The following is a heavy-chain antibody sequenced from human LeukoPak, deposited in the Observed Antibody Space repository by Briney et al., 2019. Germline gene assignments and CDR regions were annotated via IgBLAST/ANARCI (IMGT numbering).Heavy chain of an antibody. CDR3: ASSPYATTPDFDY. J-gene: IGHJ4*02. Sequence: GGSLRLSCAASGFTFSSYWMSWVRQAPGKGLEWVANIKQDGSEKYYVDSAKGRFTISRDNAKNSLYLQMNSLRAEDTAVYYCASSPYATTPDFDYWGQGTLVTVSS. D-gene: IGHD2-8*01. V-gene: IGHV3-7*01. CDR1: GFTFSSYW. CDR2: IKQDGSEK.